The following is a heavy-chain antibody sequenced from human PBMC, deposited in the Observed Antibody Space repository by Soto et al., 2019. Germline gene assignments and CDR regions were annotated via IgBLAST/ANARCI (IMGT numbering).Heavy chain of an antibody. Sequence: QVQLVQSGAEVKKPGSSVKVSCKASGGTFSSYAISWVRQAPGQGLEWMGGIIPIFGTANYAQKFQGRVTITAAESRSTAYMELGSLRSEDRAVNSGAGEGAGNWFDPWGQGTLVTVSS. J-gene: IGHJ5*02. CDR2: IIPIFGTA. CDR3: AGEGAGNWFDP. CDR1: GGTFSSYA. V-gene: IGHV1-69*01.